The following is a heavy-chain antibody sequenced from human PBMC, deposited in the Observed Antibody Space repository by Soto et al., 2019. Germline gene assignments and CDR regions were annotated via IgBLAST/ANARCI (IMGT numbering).Heavy chain of an antibody. V-gene: IGHV1-69*13. CDR3: ARDRDIVVVPAAMEDAFYYYYGMDV. D-gene: IGHD2-2*01. Sequence: ASVKVSCKASGGTFSSYAISWVRQAPGQGLEWMGGIIPIFGAANYAQKFRGRVTITADESTSTAYMELSSLRSEDTAVYYCARDRDIVVVPAAMEDAFYYYYGMDVWGQGTTVTVSS. J-gene: IGHJ6*02. CDR1: GGTFSSYA. CDR2: IIPIFGAA.